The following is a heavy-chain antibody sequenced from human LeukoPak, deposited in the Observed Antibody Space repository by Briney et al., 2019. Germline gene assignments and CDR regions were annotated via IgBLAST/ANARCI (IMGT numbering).Heavy chain of an antibody. Sequence: AGGSLRLSCAASGFTFSSYGMHWVRQAPGKGLEWVAVIWYDGSNKYYADSVKGRFTISRDNSKNTLYLQMNSLRAEDTALYYCAIMHPYYDGNGYWVQWGQGTLVTVSS. J-gene: IGHJ4*02. CDR2: IWYDGSNK. CDR1: GFTFSSYG. V-gene: IGHV3-33*01. D-gene: IGHD3-22*01. CDR3: AIMHPYYDGNGYWVQ.